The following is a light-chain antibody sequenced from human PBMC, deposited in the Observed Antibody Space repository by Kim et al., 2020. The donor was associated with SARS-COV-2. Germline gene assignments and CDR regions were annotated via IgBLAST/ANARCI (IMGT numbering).Light chain of an antibody. CDR1: SPRSYY. V-gene: IGLV3-19*01. J-gene: IGLJ2*01. CDR3: NSRGSSDDHLV. CDR2: GKI. Sequence: SSELTQEPAVSLALGQTVRTTCQGDSPRSYYASWYQQKPGQAPVLVVYGKINRPSGIPDRFSGSSSGDTTSLTITGAQAEDEARYSCNSRGSSDDHLVFGGGTKLTVL.